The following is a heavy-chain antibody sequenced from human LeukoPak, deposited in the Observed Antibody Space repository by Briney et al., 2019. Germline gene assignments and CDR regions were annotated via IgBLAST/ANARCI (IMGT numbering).Heavy chain of an antibody. CDR2: INSDGSST. Sequence: GGSLRLSCAAPGFTFSSYWMHWVRQAPGKGLVWISRINSDGSSTSYADSVKGRFTISRDNAKNTLYLQMNSLRAEDTALYYCVRLSWELGDGGVTWGQGTLVTVSS. J-gene: IGHJ5*02. CDR3: VRLSWELGDGGVT. D-gene: IGHD1-26*01. V-gene: IGHV3-74*01. CDR1: GFTFSSYW.